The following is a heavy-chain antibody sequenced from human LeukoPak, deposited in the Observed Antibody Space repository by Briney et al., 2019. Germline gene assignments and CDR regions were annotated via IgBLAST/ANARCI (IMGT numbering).Heavy chain of an antibody. D-gene: IGHD3-16*01. Sequence: ASVKVSCKASGYIFTNYGISWVRQAPGQGLEWMGIINPSGGSTSYAQKFQGRVTMTRDTSTSTVYMELSSLRSEDTAVYYCAREGGGSLGFDYWGQGTLVTVSS. J-gene: IGHJ4*02. CDR2: INPSGGST. CDR3: AREGGGSLGFDY. CDR1: GYIFTNYG. V-gene: IGHV1-46*01.